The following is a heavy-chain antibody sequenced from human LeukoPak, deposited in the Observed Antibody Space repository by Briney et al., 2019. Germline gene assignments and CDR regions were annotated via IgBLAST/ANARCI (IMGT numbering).Heavy chain of an antibody. D-gene: IGHD3-10*01. V-gene: IGHV3-7*03. CDR3: ARPSGG. CDR2: IKQDGSEK. Sequence: GGSLRLSCAASGFTFSSYAMSWVRQAPGKGLEWVANIKQDGSEKYYVDSVKGRFTISRDNAKNSLYLQMNSLRAEDTAVYYCARPSGGWGQGTLVTVSS. CDR1: GFTFSSYA. J-gene: IGHJ4*02.